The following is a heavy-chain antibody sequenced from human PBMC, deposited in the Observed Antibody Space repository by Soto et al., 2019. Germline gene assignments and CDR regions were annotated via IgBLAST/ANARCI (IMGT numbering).Heavy chain of an antibody. D-gene: IGHD3-3*01. CDR2: ITWNGGNT. J-gene: IGHJ6*02. V-gene: IGHV3-43*01. CDR3: ARETLSFGSALDG. CDR1: GCGRFACK. Sequence: GGSLRLCCAPGGCGRFACKMNSFHPAPGKGREWGSLITWNGGNTYYADSVKGRFTISRDGTTQSVFLQMTSLKREDTGLFYCARETLSFGSALDGCGQGTTVT.